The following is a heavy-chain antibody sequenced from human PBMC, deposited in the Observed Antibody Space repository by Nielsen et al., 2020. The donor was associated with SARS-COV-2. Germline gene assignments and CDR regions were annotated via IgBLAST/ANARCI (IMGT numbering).Heavy chain of an antibody. CDR2: ISSSSSYT. J-gene: IGHJ4*02. Sequence: GESLKISCAASGFTFSDYYMSWIRQAPGKGLEWVSYISSSSSYTNYADSVKGRFTISRDNAKNSLYLQMNSLRAEDTAVYYCARVFAYYDSSGPIDYWGQGTLVTVSS. CDR3: ARVFAYYDSSGPIDY. V-gene: IGHV3-11*05. CDR1: GFTFSDYY. D-gene: IGHD3-22*01.